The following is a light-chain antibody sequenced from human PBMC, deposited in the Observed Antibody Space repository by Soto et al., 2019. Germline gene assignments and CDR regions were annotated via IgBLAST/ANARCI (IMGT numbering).Light chain of an antibody. CDR1: SSDVGGYNY. J-gene: IGLJ1*01. Sequence: QSSLTQPASVSGSPGQSITTSCTGTSSDVGGYNYVSWYQQHPGKAPKLMIYDVSNRPSGVSNRFSGSKSGNTASLTISGLQAEDEADYYCSSYTSSSISCVFGTGTKATVL. CDR2: DVS. CDR3: SSYTSSSISCV. V-gene: IGLV2-14*01.